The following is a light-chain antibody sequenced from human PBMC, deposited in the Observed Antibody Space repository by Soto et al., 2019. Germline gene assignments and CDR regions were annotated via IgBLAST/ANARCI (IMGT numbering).Light chain of an antibody. J-gene: IGKJ4*01. Sequence: DIQMTQSPSSLSASVGDRVTITCQASQDISDYLNWYQQKPGKAPKLLIYDATNLERGVPSRFSGSGSETDFTFTISSLQPDDIATYYCQQYDNLPLTFGGGTKVEIK. CDR2: DAT. CDR3: QQYDNLPLT. V-gene: IGKV1-33*01. CDR1: QDISDY.